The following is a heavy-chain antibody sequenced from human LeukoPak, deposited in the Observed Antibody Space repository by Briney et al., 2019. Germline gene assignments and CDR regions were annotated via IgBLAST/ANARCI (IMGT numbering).Heavy chain of an antibody. CDR2: INPKSGAT. CDR1: RYTFTGYY. J-gene: IGHJ4*02. CDR3: ARSLAGYYLRPLDQ. D-gene: IGHD3-9*01. Sequence: EASVKVSCKASRYTFTGYYIHWVRQAPGQGLEWMGWINPKSGATNYAQNFQGTVTLTRDTSISTAYMELSSLRHDDTAVYYCARSLAGYYLRPLDQWGQGTLATVSS. V-gene: IGHV1-2*02.